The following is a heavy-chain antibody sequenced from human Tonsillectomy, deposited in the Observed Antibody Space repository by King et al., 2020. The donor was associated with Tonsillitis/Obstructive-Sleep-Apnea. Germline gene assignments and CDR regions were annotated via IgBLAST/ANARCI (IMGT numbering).Heavy chain of an antibody. V-gene: IGHV3-48*02. J-gene: IGHJ4*02. CDR1: GFTFNFYS. CDR2: ISGSGHTI. Sequence: VQLVESGGGLIQPGGSLRLSCAASGFTFNFYSMDWVRQAPGKGLEGVSYISGSGHTIYYADSVKGRFTISRDNANSSLYLQMNRLRDEDTAVYYCTRDIRGNYDFWSGYPGYWGQGTLVTVSS. D-gene: IGHD3-3*01. CDR3: TRDIRGNYDFWSGYPGY.